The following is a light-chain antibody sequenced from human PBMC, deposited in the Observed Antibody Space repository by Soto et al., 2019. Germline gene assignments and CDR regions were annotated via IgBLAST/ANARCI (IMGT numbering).Light chain of an antibody. J-gene: IGKJ5*01. CDR3: QHNYSPPPIT. CDR2: GAS. CDR1: QNIVNY. V-gene: IGKV1-39*01. Sequence: DIQMTQSPASLSASVGDRVTITCRASQNIVNYLNWYQQKPGKAPNLLIYGASSLQSGVPSRFSGRGFGTYFTLTISSLQTEDSATYYCQHNYSPPPITFGQGTRLEIK.